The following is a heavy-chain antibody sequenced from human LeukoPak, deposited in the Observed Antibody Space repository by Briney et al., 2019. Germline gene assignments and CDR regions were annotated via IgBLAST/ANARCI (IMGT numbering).Heavy chain of an antibody. CDR3: ARDPALYCSGASCFTNYFDY. CDR2: ISYDGSNK. J-gene: IGHJ4*02. V-gene: IGHV3-30-3*01. CDR1: GFTFSGYA. D-gene: IGHD2-15*01. Sequence: GGSLRLSCAASGFTFSGYAMHWVPQAPGNGLEWVAVISYDGSNKYYADSVKGRFTISRDNSKNTLYLQMNSLRAEDTAVYYCARDPALYCSGASCFTNYFDYWGQGTLVTVSS.